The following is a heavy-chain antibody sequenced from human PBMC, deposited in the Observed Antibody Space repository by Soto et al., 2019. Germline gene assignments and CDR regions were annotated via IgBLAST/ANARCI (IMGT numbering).Heavy chain of an antibody. Sequence: EVQLLESGGGLVQPGGSLRLSCAASGFTFSSYAMSWVRQAPGKGLEWVSAVGTGGTAYYADSVKGRFTISRDNSKNTLYLQMNSLRAEDTAVYYCVPYIPAAGTGYFPHWGQGTLVTVSS. D-gene: IGHD6-13*01. CDR2: VGTGGTA. CDR3: VPYIPAAGTGYFPH. J-gene: IGHJ1*01. CDR1: GFTFSSYA. V-gene: IGHV3-23*01.